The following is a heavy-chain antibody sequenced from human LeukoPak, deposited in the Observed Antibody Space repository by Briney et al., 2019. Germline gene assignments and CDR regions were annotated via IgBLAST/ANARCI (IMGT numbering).Heavy chain of an antibody. CDR1: GLTFSSNW. Sequence: GGSLRLSCVVSGLTFSSNWMSWFRQAPGKGLEWVANINPDGSEKNYADSVKGRFTISRDNAKNSLYLQMNSLRAEDSAMYYCARDDRRSHLFDYWGQGTLVTVSS. J-gene: IGHJ4*02. CDR2: INPDGSEK. CDR3: ARDDRRSHLFDY. V-gene: IGHV3-7*01. D-gene: IGHD1-14*01.